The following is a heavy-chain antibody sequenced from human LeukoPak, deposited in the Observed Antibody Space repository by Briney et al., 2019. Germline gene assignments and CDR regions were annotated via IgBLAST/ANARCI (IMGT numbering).Heavy chain of an antibody. V-gene: IGHV3-74*01. CDR2: VNSDGSDT. CDR3: ARGLSASCFDT. CDR1: GFTFSSYW. Sequence: TGGSLRLSCAASGFTFSSYWMHWVRQAPGKGLVWVSGVNSDGSDTNYADPVKGRFTISRDNAENTLYLQVNSLRAEDTAVYYCARGLSASCFDTWGQGTLVTVSS. J-gene: IGHJ5*02.